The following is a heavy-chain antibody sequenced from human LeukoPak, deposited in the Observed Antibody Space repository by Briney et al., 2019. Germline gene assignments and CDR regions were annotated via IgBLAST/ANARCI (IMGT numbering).Heavy chain of an antibody. CDR2: ISGSGGST. J-gene: IGHJ4*02. V-gene: IGHV3-23*01. CDR3: AKVGESVIMIVVASYYFDY. CDR1: GFSFSTYA. Sequence: GGSLRLSCTASGFSFSTYAMNWVRQAPGKGLEWFSGISGSGGSTYYADSVKGRFTISRDNSKNTLYLQMNSLRAEDTAVYYCAKVGESVIMIVVASYYFDYWGQGTLVTVSS. D-gene: IGHD3-22*01.